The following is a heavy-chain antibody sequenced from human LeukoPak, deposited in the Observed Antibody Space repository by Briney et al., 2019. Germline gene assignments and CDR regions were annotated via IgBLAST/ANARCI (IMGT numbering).Heavy chain of an antibody. V-gene: IGHV4-30-4*01. Sequence: SQTLSLTCSVSGGLISRIEYYWSWIRQSPVKGLEWLGHIYHTGTTLYSPHLNNRLTVSVDSSRNQFSLTLNSVTAADTAVYYCASVSVWELATHPGGSFDYWGRGILVTVSS. CDR2: IYHTGTT. D-gene: IGHD1-26*01. CDR1: GGLISRIEYY. CDR3: ASVSVWELATHPGGSFDY. J-gene: IGHJ4*02.